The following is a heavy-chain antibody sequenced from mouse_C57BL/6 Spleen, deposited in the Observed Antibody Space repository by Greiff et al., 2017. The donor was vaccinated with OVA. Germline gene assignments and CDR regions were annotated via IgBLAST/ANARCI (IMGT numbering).Heavy chain of an antibody. Sequence: DVKLQESGAELVKPGASVKLSCTASGFNIADYYMHWVKQRTEQGLEWIGRIDPEDGETKYAPKFQGKATITADTSSNTAYLQVSSLTSEDTAVYYCARDDYGYWGQGTTLTVSS. CDR1: GFNIADYY. D-gene: IGHD2-4*01. CDR2: IDPEDGET. CDR3: ARDDYGY. J-gene: IGHJ2*01. V-gene: IGHV14-2*01.